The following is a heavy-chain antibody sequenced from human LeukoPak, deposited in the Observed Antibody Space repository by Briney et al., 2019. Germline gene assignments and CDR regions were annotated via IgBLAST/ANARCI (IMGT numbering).Heavy chain of an antibody. Sequence: GASVKVSCKASGGTFSSYAISWVRQAPGQGLEWMGRIIPILGIANYAQKFQGRVTITADKSTSTAYMELSSLRSEDTAVYYCATGSYYDFWSGYEFDPWGQGTLVTVSS. CDR1: GGTFSSYA. J-gene: IGHJ5*02. D-gene: IGHD3-3*01. V-gene: IGHV1-69*04. CDR3: ATGSYYDFWSGYEFDP. CDR2: IIPILGIA.